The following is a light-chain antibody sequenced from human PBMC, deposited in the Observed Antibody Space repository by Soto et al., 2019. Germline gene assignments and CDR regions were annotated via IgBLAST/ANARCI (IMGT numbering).Light chain of an antibody. V-gene: IGLV2-14*01. CDR2: DVT. Sequence: QSALTQPASVSGSPGQSITISCTGTSSAVGGYNYVSWYQQHPGKAPKLMIYDVTNRPSGVSNRFSGSKSGNTASLTISGLQAEDEADYYYSSYTSSSTPLVFGGGTKLTVL. J-gene: IGLJ3*02. CDR3: SSYTSSSTPLV. CDR1: SSAVGGYNY.